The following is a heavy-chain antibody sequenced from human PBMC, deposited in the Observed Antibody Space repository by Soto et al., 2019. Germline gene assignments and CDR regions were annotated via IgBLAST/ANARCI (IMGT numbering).Heavy chain of an antibody. CDR3: VQTTGWPGFDF. V-gene: IGHV3-53*01. CDR2: IYGGGTT. D-gene: IGHD6-19*01. Sequence: SCXASGFTVSSKYMTWVRQAPGKGLEWVSVIYGGGTTYYADSVKGRFTISRDNSKNTLYLQMNSLRAEDTAVYYCVQTTGWPGFDFWGQGTLVTVSS. CDR1: GFTVSSKY. J-gene: IGHJ4*02.